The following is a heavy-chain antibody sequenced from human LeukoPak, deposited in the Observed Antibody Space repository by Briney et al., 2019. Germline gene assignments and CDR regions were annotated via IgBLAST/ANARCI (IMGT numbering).Heavy chain of an antibody. CDR1: GGSINSHY. Sequence: SETLSLTCTVSGGSINSHYWSWIRQPAGKGLEWIVCIYSSGSTNYSPSLKSRVTMSVDTSKNQFSLNMTSVTAADTAVYYCARGPLVRGGYNSFDPWGQGTLVTVSS. CDR2: IYSSGST. J-gene: IGHJ5*02. V-gene: IGHV4-4*07. D-gene: IGHD3-10*01. CDR3: ARGPLVRGGYNSFDP.